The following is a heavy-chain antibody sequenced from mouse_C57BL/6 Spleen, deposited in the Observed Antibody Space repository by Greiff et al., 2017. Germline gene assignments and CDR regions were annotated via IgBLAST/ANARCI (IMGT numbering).Heavy chain of an antibody. D-gene: IGHD2-1*01. V-gene: IGHV1-50*01. CDR1: GYNFTSYW. J-gene: IGHJ1*03. CDR3: ARGGNSRYFDV. CDR2: IDPSDSYT. Sequence: VQLQQPGAELVKPGASVKLSCKASGYNFTSYWMQWVKQRPGQGLEWIGEIDPSDSYTKSTQKFKGKATWTVDTSSSPAYMQLSSLTSEGSAVYYCARGGNSRYFDVWGTGTTVTVSS.